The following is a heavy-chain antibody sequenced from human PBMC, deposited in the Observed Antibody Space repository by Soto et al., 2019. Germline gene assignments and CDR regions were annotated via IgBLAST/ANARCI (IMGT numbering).Heavy chain of an antibody. CDR3: ARGRYGEY. Sequence: QVHLVQSGAEVKKPGASVKVSCMGSGYAFTTYGITWVRQAPGQGLEWMGWSRAHNGNTNYAQKLQGRVTVTRDTSTSTAYMELRSLRSDDTAVYYCARGRYGEYWGQGALVTVSS. V-gene: IGHV1-18*01. D-gene: IGHD3-10*01. CDR2: SRAHNGNT. CDR1: GYAFTTYG. J-gene: IGHJ4*02.